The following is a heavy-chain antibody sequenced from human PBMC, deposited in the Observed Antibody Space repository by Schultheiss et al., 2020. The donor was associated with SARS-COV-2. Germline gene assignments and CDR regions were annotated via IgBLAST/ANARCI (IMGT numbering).Heavy chain of an antibody. D-gene: IGHD5-18*01. CDR1: GGSISSYY. Sequence: LRLSCAVSGGSISSYYWSWIRQHPGKGLEWIGYIYYSGSTYYNPSLKSRVTISVDTSKNQFSLKLSSVTAADTAVYYCARAVQLWPKSFDYWGQGTLVTVSS. J-gene: IGHJ4*02. CDR3: ARAVQLWPKSFDY. CDR2: IYYSGST. V-gene: IGHV4-31*11.